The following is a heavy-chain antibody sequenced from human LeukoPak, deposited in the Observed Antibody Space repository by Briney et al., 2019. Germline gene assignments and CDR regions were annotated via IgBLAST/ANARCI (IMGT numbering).Heavy chain of an antibody. J-gene: IGHJ4*02. D-gene: IGHD4-17*01. Sequence: GGSLRLSCAVSGFTFSSYAMSWVRQAPGKGLQWVSVISASGGSTYYADSVKGRFTISRDNSKNTMYLQMNSLRAEDTAVYYCAKGAYGDYLFDYWGQGTLVTVSS. CDR1: GFTFSSYA. V-gene: IGHV3-23*01. CDR3: AKGAYGDYLFDY. CDR2: ISASGGST.